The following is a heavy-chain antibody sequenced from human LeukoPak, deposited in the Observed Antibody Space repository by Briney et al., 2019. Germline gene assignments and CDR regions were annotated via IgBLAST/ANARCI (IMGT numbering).Heavy chain of an antibody. D-gene: IGHD5-24*01. J-gene: IGHJ4*02. CDR3: ARDEGYGEMATIY. CDR2: VYHSGST. V-gene: IGHV4-4*02. CDR1: GVSISNSHW. Sequence: KPSETLSLTCAVSGVSISNSHWWTWVRQPPGKGLGWIAEVYHSGSTNYNPSLRTRVTISVDRSKNQFSLNLNSVTAADTAVYYCARDEGYGEMATIYWGQGTLVTVSS.